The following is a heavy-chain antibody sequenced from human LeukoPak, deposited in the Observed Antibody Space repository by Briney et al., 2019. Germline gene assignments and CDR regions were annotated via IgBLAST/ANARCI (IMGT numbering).Heavy chain of an antibody. J-gene: IGHJ4*02. CDR3: ARDLYDSGTNYWSTFDY. CDR1: GFTFSSNN. D-gene: IGHD3-22*01. V-gene: IGHV3-48*01. CDR2: ISSSSSTI. Sequence: PGGSLRLSCAASGFTFSSNNMNWVRQAPGKGLEWISYISSSSSTIYYADSVKGRFIISRDNAKNSLYLQMNSLSPEDTAVYYCARDLYDSGTNYWSTFDYWGQGTLVTVSS.